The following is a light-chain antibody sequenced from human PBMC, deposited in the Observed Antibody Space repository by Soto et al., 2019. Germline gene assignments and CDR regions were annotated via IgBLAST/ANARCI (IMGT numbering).Light chain of an antibody. CDR1: QDIRNE. Sequence: AIQMTQSPSSLSASVGDRVTITCRASQDIRNELGWYQQRPGKAPKALIYGASNLQSGVPSGFSGSGFGTDFTLTISSLQPEDFATYYCLQDRNYPRTFGQGTKVESK. CDR2: GAS. V-gene: IGKV1-6*01. J-gene: IGKJ1*01. CDR3: LQDRNYPRT.